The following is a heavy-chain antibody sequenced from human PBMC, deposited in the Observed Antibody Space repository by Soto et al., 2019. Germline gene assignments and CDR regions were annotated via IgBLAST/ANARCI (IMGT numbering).Heavy chain of an antibody. CDR3: AKASIPDPSNWFDP. J-gene: IGHJ5*02. Sequence: GSLRLSCAASGFTFSSYAMSWVRQAPGKGLEWVSAISGSGGSTYYADSVKGRFPISRDNSKNTLYLQMNSLRAEDTDVYYCAKASIPDPSNWFDPWGQGTLVTVS. V-gene: IGHV3-23*01. CDR2: ISGSGGST. CDR1: GFTFSSYA. D-gene: IGHD6-6*01.